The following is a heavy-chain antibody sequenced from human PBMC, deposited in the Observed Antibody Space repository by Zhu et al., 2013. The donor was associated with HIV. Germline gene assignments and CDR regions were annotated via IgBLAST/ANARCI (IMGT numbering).Heavy chain of an antibody. Sequence: VQLQESGPGLVKPSETLSLTCTVSGGSISSSSYYWGWIRQPPGKGLEWIGSIYYSGSTYYNPSLKSRVTISVDTSKNQFSLKLSSVTAADTAVYYCAGEPYDYVWGSYRRFDYWGQGTLVTVSS. CDR3: AGEPYDYVWGSYRRFDY. CDR2: IYYSGST. J-gene: IGHJ4*02. CDR1: GGSISSSSYY. V-gene: IGHV4-39*07. D-gene: IGHD3-16*02.